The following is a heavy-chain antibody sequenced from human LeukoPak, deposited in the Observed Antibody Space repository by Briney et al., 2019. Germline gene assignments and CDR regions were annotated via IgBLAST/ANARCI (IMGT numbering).Heavy chain of an antibody. CDR2: IKQDGSEK. D-gene: IGHD2-2*02. J-gene: IGHJ1*01. V-gene: IGHV3-7*03. Sequence: GGSLRLSCAASGFTFSSYWMSWVRQAPGKGLELVANIKQDGSEKYYVDSVKGRFTISRDNAKNSLYLQMNSLRAEDTAVYYCARKQYCSSTSCYIAEYFQHWGQGTLVTVSS. CDR1: GFTFSSYW. CDR3: ARKQYCSSTSCYIAEYFQH.